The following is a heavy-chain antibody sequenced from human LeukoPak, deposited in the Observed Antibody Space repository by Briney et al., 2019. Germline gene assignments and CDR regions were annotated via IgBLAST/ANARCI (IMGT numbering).Heavy chain of an antibody. J-gene: IGHJ6*03. CDR2: ISSSSSYI. V-gene: IGHV3-21*01. CDR1: GFTFSTYW. CDR3: AREGKPAGYSYGRRNHYYYMDV. Sequence: GGSLRLSCAASGFTFSTYWMHWVRQAPGKGLEWVSSISSSSSYIYYADSVKGRFTISRDNAKNSLYLQMNSLRAEDTAVYYCAREGKPAGYSYGRRNHYYYMDVWGKGTTVTVSS. D-gene: IGHD5-18*01.